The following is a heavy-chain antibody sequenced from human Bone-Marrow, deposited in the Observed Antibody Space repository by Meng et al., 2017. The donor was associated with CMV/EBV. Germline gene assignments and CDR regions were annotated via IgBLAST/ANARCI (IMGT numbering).Heavy chain of an antibody. CDR2: ISSSSYI. D-gene: IGHD1-26*01. CDR3: ARGSSWELRINWFAP. Sequence: GGSLRLSCAASGFTFSSYSMNWVRQAPGKGLEWVSSISSSSYIYYADSVKGRFTISRDNAKNSLYLQMNSLRAEDTAVYYCARGSSWELRINWFAPWGQGNLVTFAS. CDR1: GFTFSSYS. J-gene: IGHJ5*02. V-gene: IGHV3-21*01.